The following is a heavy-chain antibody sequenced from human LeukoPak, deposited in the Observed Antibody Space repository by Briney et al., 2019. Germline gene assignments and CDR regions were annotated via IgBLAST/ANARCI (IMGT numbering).Heavy chain of an antibody. V-gene: IGHV4-59*01. CDR2: IYYSGST. D-gene: IGHD3-22*01. CDR3: ARGRYDSSGYYYYNDY. J-gene: IGHJ4*02. CDR1: GGSISSYY. Sequence: SETLSLTCTVSGGSISSYYWSWIRQPPGKGLEWLGYIYYSGSTNYNPSPKSRVTISVDTSKNQFSLKLSSVTAADTAVYYCARGRYDSSGYYYYNDYWGQGTLVTVSS.